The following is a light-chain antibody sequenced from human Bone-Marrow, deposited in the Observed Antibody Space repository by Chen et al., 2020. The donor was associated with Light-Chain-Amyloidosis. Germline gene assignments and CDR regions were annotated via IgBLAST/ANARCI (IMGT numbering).Light chain of an antibody. CDR2: EVS. CDR3: CSYAGSSNFVV. V-gene: IGLV2-23*02. CDR1: SSDVGSYNL. Sequence: QSALTQPASVSGSPGQPITISCTGTSSDVGSYNLVSWYQQPPGKAPKLMIYEVSKRPSGVSNRFSGSKSGNTASLTISGLQAEDEADYYCCSYAGSSNFVVFGGGTKLTVL. J-gene: IGLJ2*01.